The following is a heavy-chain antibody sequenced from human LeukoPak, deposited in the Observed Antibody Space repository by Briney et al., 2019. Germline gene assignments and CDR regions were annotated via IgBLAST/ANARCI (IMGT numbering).Heavy chain of an antibody. Sequence: ASVKVSCKASGYTFTSYAMHWVRQAPGQGLEWMGWISAYNGNTNYAQKLQGRVTMTTDTSTSTAYMELRSLRSDDTAVYYCARDDDYGGYQTDYWGQGTLVTVSS. CDR2: ISAYNGNT. V-gene: IGHV1-18*01. CDR3: ARDDDYGGYQTDY. CDR1: GYTFTSYA. J-gene: IGHJ4*02. D-gene: IGHD4-23*01.